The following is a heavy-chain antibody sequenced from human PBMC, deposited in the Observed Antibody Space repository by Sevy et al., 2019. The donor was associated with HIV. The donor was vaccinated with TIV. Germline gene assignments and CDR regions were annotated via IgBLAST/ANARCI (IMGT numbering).Heavy chain of an antibody. D-gene: IGHD6-6*01. Sequence: KQSQTLSLTCAISGDSVSSNSAAWNWIRQSPSRGLEWLGRTCYRSKWYNDYAISVKSRITINPDTSKNQFSLQLNSVTPEDTAVYYCARVTDPYSSSPQGAFDIWGQGTMVTVSS. CDR2: TCYRSKWYN. CDR3: ARVTDPYSSSPQGAFDI. V-gene: IGHV6-1*01. J-gene: IGHJ3*02. CDR1: GDSVSSNSAA.